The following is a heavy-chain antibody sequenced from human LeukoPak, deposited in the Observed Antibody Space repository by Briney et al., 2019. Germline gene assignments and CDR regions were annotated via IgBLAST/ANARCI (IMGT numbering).Heavy chain of an antibody. D-gene: IGHD6-19*01. CDR2: IYYSGST. Sequence: SETLSLTCTVSGGSISSSSYYWGWIRQPPGKGLEWIGSIYYSGSTYYNPSLKSRVTISVDTSKNQFSLKLSSVTAADTAVYFCARNASSGFFNAWGQGTLVIVSS. CDR3: ARNASSGFFNA. J-gene: IGHJ5*02. V-gene: IGHV4-39*07. CDR1: GGSISSSSYY.